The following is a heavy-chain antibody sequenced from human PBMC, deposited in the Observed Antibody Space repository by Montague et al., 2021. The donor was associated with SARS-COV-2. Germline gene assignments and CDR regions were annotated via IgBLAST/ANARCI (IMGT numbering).Heavy chain of an antibody. Sequence: SETLSLTCHVYGASFSGYYWSWVRQSPGKGLEWIGEVIHSGTTXXXPSXXXRVTISIDSSNARFSLRLTSLTAADTGFYYCASGEFFYYGSGNYYRSALDDWGRGTTVTVSS. CDR2: VIHSGTT. J-gene: IGHJ6*02. CDR1: GASFSGYY. D-gene: IGHD3-10*01. V-gene: IGHV4-34*12. CDR3: ASGEFFYYGSGNYYRSALDD.